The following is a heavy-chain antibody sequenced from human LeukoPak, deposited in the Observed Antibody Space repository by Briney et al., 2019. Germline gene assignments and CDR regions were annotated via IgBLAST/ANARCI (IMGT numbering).Heavy chain of an antibody. CDR2: IWYDGSNK. CDR3: ARRRGTGSYYRYYYYGMDV. D-gene: IGHD3-10*01. J-gene: IGHJ6*04. CDR1: GFTFSSYG. V-gene: IGHV3-33*01. Sequence: GGSLRLSCAASGFTFSSYGMHWVRQAPGKGLEWVAVIWYDGSNKYYADSVKGRFTISRDNSKNMVYLQMNSLRVEDTAVYYCARRRGTGSYYRYYYYGMDVWGKGTTVTVSS.